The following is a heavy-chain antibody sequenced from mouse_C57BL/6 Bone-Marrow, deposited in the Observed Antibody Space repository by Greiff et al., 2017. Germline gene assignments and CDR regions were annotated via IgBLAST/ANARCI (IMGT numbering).Heavy chain of an antibody. J-gene: IGHJ4*01. CDR1: GYTFTSYW. CDR3: ARLIVKVGYANDK. V-gene: IGHV1-64*01. CDR2: IHPNSGST. D-gene: IGHD1-3*01. Sequence: VQLQQPGAELVRPGASVKLSCKASGYTFTSYWMHWVKQRPGQGLEWIGVIHPNSGSTNYNEKFKSKATLTVDKSSSTAYMQLSSLTSEDSAVYYCARLIVKVGYANDKGGQGPSTSVS.